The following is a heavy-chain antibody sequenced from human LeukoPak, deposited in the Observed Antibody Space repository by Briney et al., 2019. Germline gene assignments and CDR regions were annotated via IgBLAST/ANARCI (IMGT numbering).Heavy chain of an antibody. CDR1: GASISAYS. CDR2: IHYSGNT. D-gene: IGHD3-9*01. Sequence: SETLSLTCTVSGASISAYSWSWIRQPPGKGLEWIGCIHYSGNTHCNPSLESRVTLSVDTSKNQFSLKLSSVTAADMAVYYCARHGRESRYFDWLLYYIDHWGQGALVTVSS. CDR3: ARHGRESRYFDWLLYYIDH. V-gene: IGHV4-59*08. J-gene: IGHJ4*02.